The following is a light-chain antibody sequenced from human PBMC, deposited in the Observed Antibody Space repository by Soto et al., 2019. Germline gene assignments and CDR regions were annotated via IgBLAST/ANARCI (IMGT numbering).Light chain of an antibody. CDR2: EVN. CDR1: SSNIGAGHD. V-gene: IGLV1-40*01. Sequence: QSVLTQPPSVSGAPGQRVTISCTGSSSNIGAGHDVHWYQQHPGKAPKLMIYEVNKRPSGVPDRFSGSKSGNTASLTVSGLQAEDEADYYCSSYAGSRNVFGTGTKVTVL. J-gene: IGLJ1*01. CDR3: SSYAGSRNV.